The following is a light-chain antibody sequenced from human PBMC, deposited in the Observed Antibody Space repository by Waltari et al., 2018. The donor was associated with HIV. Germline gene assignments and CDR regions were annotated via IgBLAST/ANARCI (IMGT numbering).Light chain of an antibody. CDR2: DAS. V-gene: IGKV3-11*01. CDR1: QSLSRF. Sequence: EVVLTQSPATLSLSPGERATLPCRASQSLSRFLAWYQQKPGQAPRLLIYDASNRATGIPGRFSGSGSGTDFTLTINSLEPEDFAVYYCQQRSNGAPLTFGGGTKVEIK. CDR3: QQRSNGAPLT. J-gene: IGKJ4*01.